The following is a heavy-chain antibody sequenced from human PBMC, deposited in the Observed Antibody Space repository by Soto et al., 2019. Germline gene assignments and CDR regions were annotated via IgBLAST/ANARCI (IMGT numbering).Heavy chain of an antibody. Sequence: QVLLVQSGAEVKKPGASVKLSCKASGYTFNSYYLHWVRQAPGQGLEWMGIISPSGGATSYAQKFQGRLTMTSDTSTSTVYMELSSLRSEDTAIYYRARLSVGATTGVDYWGQGTLVTVSS. CDR3: ARLSVGATTGVDY. D-gene: IGHD1-26*01. CDR1: GYTFNSYY. V-gene: IGHV1-46*02. CDR2: ISPSGGAT. J-gene: IGHJ4*02.